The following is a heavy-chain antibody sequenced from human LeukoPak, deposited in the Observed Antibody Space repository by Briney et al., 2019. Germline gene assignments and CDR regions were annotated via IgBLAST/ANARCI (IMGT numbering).Heavy chain of an antibody. V-gene: IGHV3-53*01. CDR2: IYSGGST. D-gene: IGHD1-26*01. Sequence: GGSLRLSCAASGFTVSNNYMSWVRQAPGKGLEGVSVIYSGGSTYYADSVKGRFSISRENSKNTLYLQMNSLRAEDAAVYYCAGEWELLYWGQGTLVSVSP. J-gene: IGHJ4*02. CDR1: GFTVSNNY. CDR3: AGEWELLY.